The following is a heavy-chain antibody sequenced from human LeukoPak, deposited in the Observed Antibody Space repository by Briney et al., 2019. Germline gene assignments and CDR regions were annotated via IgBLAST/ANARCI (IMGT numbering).Heavy chain of an antibody. CDR1: GYTFTSYG. V-gene: IGHV1-69*13. CDR3: ARGGYYYDSSGYSHLPDY. CDR2: IIPIVGTT. D-gene: IGHD3-22*01. Sequence: SVKVSCKASGYTFTSYGISWVRQAPGQGLEWMGGIIPIVGTTNYAQMFQGRVTITADESTSTAYMELSSLRSEDTAVYYCARGGYYYDSSGYSHLPDYWGQGTLVTVSA. J-gene: IGHJ4*02.